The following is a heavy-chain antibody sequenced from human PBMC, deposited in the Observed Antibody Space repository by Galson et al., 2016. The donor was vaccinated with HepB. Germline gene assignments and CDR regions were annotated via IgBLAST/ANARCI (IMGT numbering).Heavy chain of an antibody. CDR2: FSYDGTNK. V-gene: IGHV3-30*04. D-gene: IGHD5-18*01. J-gene: IGHJ3*01. Sequence: SLRLSCAASGFTFSSHAMHWVRQAPGKGPEWVAMFSYDGTNKYCGDSVKGRFTISRDNYRNTVYLQMNSLRPEDTAVYYCARDVHTSLIVSGWAFDLWGQGTGVTVSS. CDR1: GFTFSSHA. CDR3: ARDVHTSLIVSGWAFDL.